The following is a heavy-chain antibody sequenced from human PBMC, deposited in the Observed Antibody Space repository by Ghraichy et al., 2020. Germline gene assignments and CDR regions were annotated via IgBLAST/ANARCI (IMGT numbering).Heavy chain of an antibody. CDR3: AREGSGGSLGYYYYYGMDV. Sequence: GALRLSCAASGFTFSSYGMHWVRQAPGKGLEWVAVIWYDGSNKYYADSVKGRFTISRDNSKNTLYLKMNSLRAEDTAVYYCAREGSGGSLGYYYYYGMDVWGQGTTVTVSS. CDR2: IWYDGSNK. J-gene: IGHJ6*02. CDR1: GFTFSSYG. V-gene: IGHV3-33*01. D-gene: IGHD3-10*01.